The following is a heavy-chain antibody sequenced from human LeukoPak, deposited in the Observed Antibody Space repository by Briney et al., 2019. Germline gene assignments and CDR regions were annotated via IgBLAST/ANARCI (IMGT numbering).Heavy chain of an antibody. Sequence: ASVKLSCKASGATFTSYAISWVRQAPGQGLECMGGIIPIFSTANYAQKFQGRVTITADESTSTTYMELSSLRSEDTAVYYCARGYCSSTSGYTWDYWGQRTLVTVSS. D-gene: IGHD2-2*02. CDR1: GATFTSYA. V-gene: IGHV1-69*13. CDR3: ARGYCSSTSGYTWDY. CDR2: IIPIFSTA. J-gene: IGHJ4*02.